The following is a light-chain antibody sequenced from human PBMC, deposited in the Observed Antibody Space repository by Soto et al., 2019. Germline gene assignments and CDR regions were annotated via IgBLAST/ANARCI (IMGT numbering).Light chain of an antibody. CDR1: QSISYN. V-gene: IGKV3-15*01. CDR2: RAS. CDR3: QQYDDFPAT. J-gene: IGKJ3*01. Sequence: EILMTQSPPTLSMSLGERATLSCRPSQSISYNLAWYQQIPGQAPRLLIYRASTRAPGIPDRFSGDGSGTEFTLPISSLQSEDFAVYYCQQYDDFPATFGPGPTVHI.